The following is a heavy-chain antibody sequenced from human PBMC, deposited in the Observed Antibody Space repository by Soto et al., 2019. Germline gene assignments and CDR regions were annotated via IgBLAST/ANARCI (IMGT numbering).Heavy chain of an antibody. CDR1: GYTFTVYY. D-gene: IGHD2-21*02. CDR3: ARGNPYCGGDCQTYYFDY. Sequence: ASVKVSCKASGYTFTVYYMHWVRQAPGQGLEWMGWINPNSGGTNYAQKFQGWVTMTRDTSISTAYMELSRLRSDDTAVYYCARGNPYCGGDCQTYYFDYWGQGTLVTVSS. J-gene: IGHJ4*02. V-gene: IGHV1-2*04. CDR2: INPNSGGT.